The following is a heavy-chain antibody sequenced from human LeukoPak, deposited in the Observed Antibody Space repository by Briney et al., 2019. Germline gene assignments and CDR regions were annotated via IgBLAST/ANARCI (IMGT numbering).Heavy chain of an antibody. CDR3: ASDYGGNSEFEY. CDR1: GFTFSSYS. CDR2: ISSNSIYV. Sequence: PGGSLRLSCAASGFTFSSYSMNWVRQAPGKGLEWVSSISSNSIYVFYADSMKGRFTISRDNAKNSLSLQMNSLRAEDTAVYYCASDYGGNSEFEYWGQGTLVTVSS. J-gene: IGHJ4*02. D-gene: IGHD4-23*01. V-gene: IGHV3-21*01.